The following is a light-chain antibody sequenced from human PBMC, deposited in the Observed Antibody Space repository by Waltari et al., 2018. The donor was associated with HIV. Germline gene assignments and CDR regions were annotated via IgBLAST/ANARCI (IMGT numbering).Light chain of an antibody. CDR3: FSYAGNNFLL. Sequence: QSALTQPPSASGSPGQSVTISCAGTSSDIGLYNFVSWYQHHPGKAPKLMISDVSRRPSGLPDRFSGSKSGNTASLTVSGLQADDEATYYCFSYAGNNFLLFGGGTKLTVL. V-gene: IGLV2-8*01. J-gene: IGLJ2*01. CDR1: SSDIGLYNF. CDR2: DVS.